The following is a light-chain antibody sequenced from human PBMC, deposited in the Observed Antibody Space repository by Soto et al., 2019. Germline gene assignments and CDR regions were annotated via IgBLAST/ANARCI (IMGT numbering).Light chain of an antibody. CDR3: QQRYNWPPIT. V-gene: IGKV3-11*01. Sequence: IVLKQSPATLSLYPGDRATLSCRASQSVISYLAWYQQKPGQAPRLLIYDTSNRATGIPARFSGSGSGTDFTLTISSLEPEDFAVYYCQQRYNWPPITFGQGTRLEIK. CDR1: QSVISY. CDR2: DTS. J-gene: IGKJ5*01.